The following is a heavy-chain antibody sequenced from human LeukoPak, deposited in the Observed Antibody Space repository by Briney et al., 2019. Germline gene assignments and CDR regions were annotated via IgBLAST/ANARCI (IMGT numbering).Heavy chain of an antibody. Sequence: VASVKVSCKASGYTFTSYGISWVRQAPGQGLEWMGWISAYNGYTNYAQKLQGRVTMTTDTPTSTAYMELRSLRSDDTAVYYCARGGAGSYYWPLDYWGQGTLVTVSS. CDR3: ARGGAGSYYWPLDY. J-gene: IGHJ4*02. D-gene: IGHD3-10*01. CDR2: ISAYNGYT. CDR1: GYTFTSYG. V-gene: IGHV1-18*01.